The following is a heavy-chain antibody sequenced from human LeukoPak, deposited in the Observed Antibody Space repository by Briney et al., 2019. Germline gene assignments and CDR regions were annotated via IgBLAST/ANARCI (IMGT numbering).Heavy chain of an antibody. Sequence: GGSLRLSCAASGFTFSSYAMSWVRQAPGKGLEWVSAISGSGGSTYYADSVKGRFTISRDNSKNTLYLQMNSLRAEDTAVYYCAKAPTLYYGSGSYSSWGRGTLVTVSS. CDR1: GFTFSSYA. J-gene: IGHJ5*02. D-gene: IGHD3-10*01. CDR2: ISGSGGST. V-gene: IGHV3-23*01. CDR3: AKAPTLYYGSGSYSS.